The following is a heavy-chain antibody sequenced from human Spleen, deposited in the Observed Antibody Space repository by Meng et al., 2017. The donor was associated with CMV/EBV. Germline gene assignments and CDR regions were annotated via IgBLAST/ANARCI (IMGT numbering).Heavy chain of an antibody. CDR3: AKDRRITMIVVVKPHYFDY. V-gene: IGHV3-74*01. D-gene: IGHD3-22*01. J-gene: IGHJ4*02. CDR1: GFTFSSYW. CDR2: ISSDGSST. Sequence: GESLKISCAASGFTFSSYWMHWVRQDPGKGLVWVSRISSDGSSTSYADSVKGRFTSSRDNAKNTLYLQMNSLRAEDTAVYYCAKDRRITMIVVVKPHYFDYWGQGTLVTVSS.